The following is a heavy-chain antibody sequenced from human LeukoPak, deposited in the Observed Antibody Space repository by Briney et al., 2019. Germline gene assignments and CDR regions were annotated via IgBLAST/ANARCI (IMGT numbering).Heavy chain of an antibody. V-gene: IGHV4-39*01. D-gene: IGHD2-2*01. J-gene: IGHJ4*02. CDR1: GGSISSSSYY. CDR3: ARQGYQLRYFFDY. Sequence: PSETLSLTCTVSGGSISSSSYYWGWIRQPPGKGLEWIGSIYYSGSTYYNPSLKSRVTISVDTSKNQFSLKLSSVTAADTAVCYCARQGYQLRYFFDYWGQGTLVTVSS. CDR2: IYYSGST.